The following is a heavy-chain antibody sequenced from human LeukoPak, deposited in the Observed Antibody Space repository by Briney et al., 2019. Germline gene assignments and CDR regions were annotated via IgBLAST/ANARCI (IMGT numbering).Heavy chain of an antibody. CDR1: GGTFSSYA. Sequence: ASVKVSCKASGGTFSSYAISWVRQAPGQGLEWMGWMNPNSGNTGYAQKFQGRVTMTRNTSISTAYMELSSLRSEDTAVYYCARGVQGDFWSGYYRHWGQGTLVTVSS. V-gene: IGHV1-8*02. J-gene: IGHJ4*02. CDR2: MNPNSGNT. CDR3: ARGVQGDFWSGYYRH. D-gene: IGHD3-3*01.